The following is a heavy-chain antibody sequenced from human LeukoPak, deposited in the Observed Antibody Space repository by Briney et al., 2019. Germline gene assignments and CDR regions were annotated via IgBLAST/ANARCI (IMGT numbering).Heavy chain of an antibody. Sequence: GGSLRLSCAASGFSLTSSGMHWVRQSAGKGLEWLALLSHDTKNEYYSDSVKGRFTVSRDTSKNTLYLQMNSLRPEDTALYFCAKSTIFGMAFDYWGQGIQVTVSS. V-gene: IGHV3-30*18. J-gene: IGHJ4*02. CDR2: LSHDTKNE. CDR1: GFSLTSSG. D-gene: IGHD3-3*01. CDR3: AKSTIFGMAFDY.